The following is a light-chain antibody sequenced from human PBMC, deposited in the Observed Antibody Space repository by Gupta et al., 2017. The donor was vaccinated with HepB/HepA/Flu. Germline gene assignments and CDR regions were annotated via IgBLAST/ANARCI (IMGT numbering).Light chain of an antibody. CDR1: HSINTW. V-gene: IGKV1-5*03. CDR2: KAS. J-gene: IGKJ2*04. Sequence: IQMTQSPSTLSASVGDRVTITCRASHSINTWLAWYQQKPGKAPKLVIYKASNSESGVPSRFSGSGSGTEFTLTISSLQPDDFATYYCQQYDSHWCSFGQGTKLEIK. CDR3: QQYDSHWCS.